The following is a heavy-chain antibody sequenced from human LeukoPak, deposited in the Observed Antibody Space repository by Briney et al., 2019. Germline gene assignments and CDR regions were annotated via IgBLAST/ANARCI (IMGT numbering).Heavy chain of an antibody. CDR2: ISGSGGST. CDR1: GFTFSSYA. V-gene: IGHV3-23*01. Sequence: PGGSLRLSCAASGFTFSSYAMSWVRQAPGKGLEWVSGISGSGGSTYYADSVKGRFTISRDISKNTLYVQMNSLRAKDAAVYYCAKDKGWGYSSYDYYGMDVWGQGTTVTVSS. J-gene: IGHJ6*02. D-gene: IGHD1-26*01. CDR3: AKDKGWGYSSYDYYGMDV.